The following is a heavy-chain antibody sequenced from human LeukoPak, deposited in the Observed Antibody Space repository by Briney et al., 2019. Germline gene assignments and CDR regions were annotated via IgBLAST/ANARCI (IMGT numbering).Heavy chain of an antibody. Sequence: SETLSLTCTVSGGSISSYYWSRIRQPAGKGLEWIGRIYTSGSTNYNPSLKSRVTISVDKSKNQFSLKLSSVTAADTAVYYCARGYCSSTSCLRAGYYYYYYYMDVWGKGTTVTVSS. CDR3: ARGYCSSTSCLRAGYYYYYYYMDV. J-gene: IGHJ6*03. CDR2: IYTSGST. CDR1: GGSISSYY. V-gene: IGHV4-4*07. D-gene: IGHD2-2*01.